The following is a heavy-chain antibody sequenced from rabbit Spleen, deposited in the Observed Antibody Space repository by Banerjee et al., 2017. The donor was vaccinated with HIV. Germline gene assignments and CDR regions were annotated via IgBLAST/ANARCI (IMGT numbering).Heavy chain of an antibody. CDR1: GFSFSYSDY. Sequence: SLEESGGDLVKPGASLTLTCTASGFSFSYSDYMCWVRQPPGKGPEWIACIGAGVSYTTYYATWAKGRFTISKTSSTTVTLQMTSLTAADTATYFCARDEVYAGYAGFGYATLHDFNLWGPGTLVTVS. J-gene: IGHJ4*01. CDR3: ARDEVYAGYAGFGYATLHDFNL. CDR2: IGAGVSYTT. V-gene: IGHV1S40*01. D-gene: IGHD7-1*01.